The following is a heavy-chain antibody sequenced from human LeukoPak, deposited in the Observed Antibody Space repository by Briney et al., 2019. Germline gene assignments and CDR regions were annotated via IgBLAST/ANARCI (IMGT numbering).Heavy chain of an antibody. D-gene: IGHD3-22*01. CDR3: AREYYDSSGYLKYYYYGMDV. Sequence: PGGSLRLSCAASGFTFSSYWMSWVRQAPGKGLEWVANIKQDESEEYYVDSVKGRFTISRDNAKNSLYLQMNSLRAEDTAVYYCAREYYDSSGYLKYYYYGMDVWGQGTTVTVSS. J-gene: IGHJ6*02. CDR1: GFTFSSYW. CDR2: IKQDESEE. V-gene: IGHV3-7*03.